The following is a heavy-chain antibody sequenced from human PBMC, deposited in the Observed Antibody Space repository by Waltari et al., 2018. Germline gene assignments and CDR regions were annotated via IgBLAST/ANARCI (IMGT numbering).Heavy chain of an antibody. J-gene: IGHJ6*02. V-gene: IGHV3-33*01. Sequence: QVQLVESGGGVVQPGRSLRLSCAASGLTFSSYGMHWVRQCPGKGLEWVGVLGYDGSNKYYSDAVKGRFTISRDNSKTPLYRQMNSLSAEDTAVYYCASSIAARFHLLVDVWGQGTTVTVSS. D-gene: IGHD6-6*01. CDR2: LGYDGSNK. CDR1: GLTFSSYG. CDR3: ASSIAARFHLLVDV.